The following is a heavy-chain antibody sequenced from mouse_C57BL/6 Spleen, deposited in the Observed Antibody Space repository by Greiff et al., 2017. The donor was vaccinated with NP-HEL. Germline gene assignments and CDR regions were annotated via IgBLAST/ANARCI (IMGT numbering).Heavy chain of an antibody. CDR1: GYTFTSYW. V-gene: IGHV1-59*01. D-gene: IGHD1-1*01. J-gene: IGHJ4*01. Sequence: VQLQQPGAELVRPGTSVKLSCKASGYTFTSYWMHWVKQRPGQGLEWIGVIDPSDSYTNYNQKFKGKATLTVDTSSSTAYMQLSSLTSEDSAVYYCARDVYGSSPPKAMDYWGQGTSVTVSS. CDR3: ARDVYGSSPPKAMDY. CDR2: IDPSDSYT.